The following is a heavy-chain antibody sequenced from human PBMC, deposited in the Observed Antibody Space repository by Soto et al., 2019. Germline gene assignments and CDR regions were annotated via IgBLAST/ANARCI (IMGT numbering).Heavy chain of an antibody. CDR1: GDCVSSNSAA. CDR3: ARVPYSSGWYYYGMDV. V-gene: IGHV6-1*01. CDR2: TYYRSKWYN. D-gene: IGHD6-19*01. Sequence: SQILSLSCAISGDCVSSNSAAWNWIRQSPSRGLEWLGRTYYRSKWYNDYAVSVKSRITINPDTSKNQFSLQLNSVTPEDTAVYYCARVPYSSGWYYYGMDVWGQGTTVTVSS. J-gene: IGHJ6*02.